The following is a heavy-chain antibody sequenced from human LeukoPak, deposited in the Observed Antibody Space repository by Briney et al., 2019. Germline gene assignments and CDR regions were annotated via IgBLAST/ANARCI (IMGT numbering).Heavy chain of an antibody. J-gene: IGHJ4*02. V-gene: IGHV4-30-4*08. CDR1: GGSISSGGYY. Sequence: SQTLSLTCTVSGGSISSGGYYWSWIRQHPGKGLEWIGYIYPSGNAHYSPSLKSRATMSVDTSKNHFSLKLTSVTAADTAIYFCARFTIYFDYWGQGVLVTVSS. CDR2: IYPSGNA. CDR3: ARFTIYFDY. D-gene: IGHD2-2*01.